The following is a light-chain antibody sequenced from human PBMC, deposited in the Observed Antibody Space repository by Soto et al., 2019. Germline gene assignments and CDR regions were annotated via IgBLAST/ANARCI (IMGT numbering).Light chain of an antibody. CDR2: AAS. V-gene: IGKV1-39*01. CDR1: QSISSY. Sequence: DIQMTQSPSSLSASVGDRVTITCRASQSISSYLNWYQQKPGKAPKLLIYAASRLQSGVPSRFSGSGSGTDFTLTISSLQREDFATYYCQQSYSKPPTFGQGTKV. CDR3: QQSYSKPPT. J-gene: IGKJ1*01.